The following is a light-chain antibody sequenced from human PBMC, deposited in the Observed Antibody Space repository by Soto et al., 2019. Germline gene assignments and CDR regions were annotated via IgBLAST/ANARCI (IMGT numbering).Light chain of an antibody. CDR3: QKYNSAPHSFT. Sequence: DIQMTQSPSSLSASVGDRVTITCWASQGISNYLAWYQQKPGKVPKLLIYAASTLQSGVPSRFSGSGSGTDFTLTISSLQPEDVATYYCQKYNSAPHSFTFGPGTKVDIK. CDR1: QGISNY. CDR2: AAS. V-gene: IGKV1-27*01. J-gene: IGKJ3*01.